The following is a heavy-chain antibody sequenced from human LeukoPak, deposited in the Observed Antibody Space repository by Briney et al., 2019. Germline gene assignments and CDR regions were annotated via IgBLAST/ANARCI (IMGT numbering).Heavy chain of an antibody. D-gene: IGHD5-18*01. CDR3: ARRGYNYGPKKTYLHYYYMDV. CDR2: INTKSGEI. J-gene: IGHJ6*03. V-gene: IGHV1-2*02. CDR1: GYTFTGYY. Sequence: ASVTVSCKASGYTFTGYYIHWVRQAPGQGLEWMGWINTKSGEINYGQRFQGRVTMTRDTSISTAYMELSRLRADDTAIFYCARRGYNYGPKKTYLHYYYMDVWGTGTTVTVSS.